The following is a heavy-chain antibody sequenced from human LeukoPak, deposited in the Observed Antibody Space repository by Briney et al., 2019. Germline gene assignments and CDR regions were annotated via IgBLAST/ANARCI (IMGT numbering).Heavy chain of an antibody. D-gene: IGHD3-22*01. J-gene: IGHJ4*02. CDR3: AKARLSSVVITNFDY. CDR2: ISGSGGGI. Sequence: GGSLRLSCAASGFTFTDYAMSWVRQAPGKGLEWVSTISGSGGGIWYTDSVKGRFTISRDNSKNTLYLQMNSLRAEDTAVYYCAKARLSSVVITNFDYWGQGTLVTVSS. CDR1: GFTFTDYA. V-gene: IGHV3-23*01.